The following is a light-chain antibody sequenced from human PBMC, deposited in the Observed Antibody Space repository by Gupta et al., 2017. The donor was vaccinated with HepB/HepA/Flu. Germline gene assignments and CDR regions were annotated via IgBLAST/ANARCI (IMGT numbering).Light chain of an antibody. J-gene: IGLJ3*02. CDR2: INN. V-gene: IGLV1-44*01. CDR1: SSNIVSNT. CDR3: SAWADSLNGSWV. Sequence: QSVLTQPPSASGTPGQRVTISCSGSSSNIVSNTVNWYQQLPGTAPKLLILINNQRPSGVPDRFSCSNSGTSDSPAITGLQSEDEAEYDYSAWADSLNGSWVFGGGTKLTVL.